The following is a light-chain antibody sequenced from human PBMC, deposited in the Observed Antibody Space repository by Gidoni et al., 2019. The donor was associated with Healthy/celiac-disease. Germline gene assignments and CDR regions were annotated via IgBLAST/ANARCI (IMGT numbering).Light chain of an antibody. CDR2: GAS. J-gene: IGKJ1*01. CDR3: QQYNNWPPRT. V-gene: IGKV3-15*01. CDR1: QGVSSN. Sequence: EIVMTQSPATLSVSPGERATLSCRASQGVSSNLAWYQQKPGQAPRLLIYGASTRATGIPARFSGSESGTEFTLTISSLQSEDFAVYYCQQYNNWPPRTFGQGTKVEIK.